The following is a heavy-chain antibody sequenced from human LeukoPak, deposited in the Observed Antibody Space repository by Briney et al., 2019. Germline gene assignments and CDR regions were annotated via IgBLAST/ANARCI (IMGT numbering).Heavy chain of an antibody. CDR3: ARVSCGGDCYSEGFDY. J-gene: IGHJ4*02. V-gene: IGHV1-69*06. Sequence: GASVKVSCKASGGTFSSYAISWVRQAPGQGLEWMGGIIPIFGTANYAQKFQGRVTITADKSTSTAYMELSSLRSEDTAVYYCARVSCGGDCYSEGFDYWGQGTLVTVSS. D-gene: IGHD2-21*02. CDR2: IIPIFGTA. CDR1: GGTFSSYA.